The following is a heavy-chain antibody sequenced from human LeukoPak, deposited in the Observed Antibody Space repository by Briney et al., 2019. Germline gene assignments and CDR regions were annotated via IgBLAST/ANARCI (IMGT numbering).Heavy chain of an antibody. V-gene: IGHV1-69*05. CDR1: GGTFSSYA. Sequence: SVKVSCKASGGTFSSYAISWVRQAPGQGLEWMGGIIPIFGTANYAQKFQGRVTITTDESTSTAYMELSSLRSEDTAVYYCAITAIVGATWAWFDPWGQGTLVTVSS. J-gene: IGHJ5*02. CDR2: IIPIFGTA. CDR3: AITAIVGATWAWFDP. D-gene: IGHD1-26*01.